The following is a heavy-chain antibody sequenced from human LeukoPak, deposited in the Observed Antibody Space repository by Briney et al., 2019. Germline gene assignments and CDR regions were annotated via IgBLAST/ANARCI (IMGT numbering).Heavy chain of an antibody. Sequence: GASVKVSCKASGYTFTSYDINWVQQATGQGLEWMGWMNPNSGNTGYAQKFQGRVTMTRNTSISTAYMELSSLRSEDTAVYYCAIVAWGAPYYFDYWGQGTLVTVSS. D-gene: IGHD1-26*01. CDR2: MNPNSGNT. V-gene: IGHV1-8*01. CDR1: GYTFTSYD. CDR3: AIVAWGAPYYFDY. J-gene: IGHJ4*02.